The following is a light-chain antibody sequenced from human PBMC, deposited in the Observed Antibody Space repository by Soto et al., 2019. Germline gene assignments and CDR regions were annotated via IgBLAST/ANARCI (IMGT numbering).Light chain of an antibody. CDR1: QSVSSNY. CDR3: QQYGRSPT. V-gene: IGKV3-20*01. CDR2: DAS. Sequence: IVLTQSPDTLSLSPGERATLSCRASQSVSSNYLAWYQQKLGQAPRLLIYDASRRATGIPGRFSRSGSGTDFTLTISRLEPEDFVVYYCQQYGRSPTFGLGTKVDIK. J-gene: IGKJ1*01.